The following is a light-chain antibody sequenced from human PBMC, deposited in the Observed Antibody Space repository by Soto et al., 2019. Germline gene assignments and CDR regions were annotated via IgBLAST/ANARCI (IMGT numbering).Light chain of an antibody. CDR2: GAS. CDR1: QSLNSDY. V-gene: IGKV3-20*01. CDR3: QHYSSSPPAIT. J-gene: IGKJ5*01. Sequence: EIALTQSPGTLSLSPGETATLSCRSSQSLNSDYLAWYQQIPGQAPRVLIYGASTRAAGIPDRFSGSGSGTDFTLTITRLEPEDFAVYYCQHYSSSPPAITFGQGTRLEIK.